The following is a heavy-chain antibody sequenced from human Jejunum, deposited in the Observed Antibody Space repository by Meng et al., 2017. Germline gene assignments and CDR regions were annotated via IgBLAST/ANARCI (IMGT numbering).Heavy chain of an antibody. Sequence: GESLKISCAVSGFSISNYWMHWVRQVPGKGPVWVSRINSDGDYTTYADSVKGRFTISRDNAGNTLYLQMNSLRAEDTAVYYCVRAMRYSGSYWDYFDYWGQGTQVTVSS. CDR2: INSDGDYT. J-gene: IGHJ4*02. V-gene: IGHV3-74*03. D-gene: IGHD1-26*01. CDR3: VRAMRYSGSYWDYFDY. CDR1: GFSISNYW.